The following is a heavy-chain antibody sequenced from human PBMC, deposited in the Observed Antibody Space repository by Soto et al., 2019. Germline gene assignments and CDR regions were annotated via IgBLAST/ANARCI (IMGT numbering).Heavy chain of an antibody. J-gene: IGHJ4*02. Sequence: QVRLVESGGGVVQPGRSLRLSCAASGFTFSSYGMHWVRQARGKGLEWVAVISYDGSNKYYADSVKGRFTISRDNSKNTLYLQMNSLRAEDTAVYYCAIYSSGWYPLDYWGQGTLVTVSS. CDR3: AIYSSGWYPLDY. CDR1: GFTFSSYG. CDR2: ISYDGSNK. D-gene: IGHD6-19*01. V-gene: IGHV3-30*03.